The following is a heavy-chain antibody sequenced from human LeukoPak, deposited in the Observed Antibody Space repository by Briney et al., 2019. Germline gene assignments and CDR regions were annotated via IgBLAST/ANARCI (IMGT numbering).Heavy chain of an antibody. D-gene: IGHD2-15*01. J-gene: IGHJ2*01. Sequence: GGSLRLSCAASGLTIRYDGMSWVRQAPGKGLEWVSSITGSGGSRYVDSVKGRFTISRDNSKNTLYLQMNSLRAEDTAVYYCAKNLLGSEAYSLYFDLWGRGTLVTVSS. CDR3: AKNLLGSEAYSLYFDL. CDR1: GLTIRYDG. CDR2: ITGSGGSR. V-gene: IGHV3-23*01.